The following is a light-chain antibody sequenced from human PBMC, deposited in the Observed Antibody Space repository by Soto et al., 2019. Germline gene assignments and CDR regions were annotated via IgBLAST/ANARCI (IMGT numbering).Light chain of an antibody. V-gene: IGKV3-20*01. CDR3: KKYSASLRT. CDR2: SAS. J-gene: IGKJ3*01. CDR1: RTVDGNY. Sequence: PGERATLSCRASRTVDGNYLAWYHQKPGQPPRLLIHSASTRAPGIQDRFSASGAGTDFTLTIRRLEPEDSAVYYCKKYSASLRTFGPGTKGDIK.